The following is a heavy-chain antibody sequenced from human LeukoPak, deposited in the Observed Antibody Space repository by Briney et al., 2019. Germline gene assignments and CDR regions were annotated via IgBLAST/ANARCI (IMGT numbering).Heavy chain of an antibody. CDR1: GFTVSSNY. J-gene: IGHJ4*02. Sequence: GGSLRLSCAASGFTVSSNYMSWVRQAPGKGLEWVSIIYNGGTTNYADSEKGRFTISRDNSKNTLHLQMNSLRVEDTAVYYCARARIAVAGPFDYWGQGTLVTVSS. V-gene: IGHV3-53*01. D-gene: IGHD6-19*01. CDR2: IYNGGTT. CDR3: ARARIAVAGPFDY.